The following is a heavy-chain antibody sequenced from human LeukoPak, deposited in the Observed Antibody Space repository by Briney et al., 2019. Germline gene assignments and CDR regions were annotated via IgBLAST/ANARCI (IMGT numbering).Heavy chain of an antibody. V-gene: IGHV4-31*03. Sequence: SATLSLTCTVSGGSISSGGYYWSWIRQHPGKGLEWIGYIYYSGSTYYNPSLKSRVTISVDTSKNQFSLKLSSVTAADTAVYYCARRRGNTSGFQGYYFDYWGQGTLVTVSS. CDR2: IYYSGST. D-gene: IGHD6-19*01. CDR1: GGSISSGGYY. J-gene: IGHJ4*02. CDR3: ARRRGNTSGFQGYYFDY.